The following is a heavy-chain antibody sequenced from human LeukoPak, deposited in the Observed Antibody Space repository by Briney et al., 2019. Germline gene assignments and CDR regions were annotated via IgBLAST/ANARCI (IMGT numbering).Heavy chain of an antibody. CDR3: ASEGIAAAGTVDY. D-gene: IGHD6-13*01. V-gene: IGHV3-48*01. J-gene: IGHJ4*02. CDR1: GFTFSSYS. Sequence: GGSLRLSCAASGFTFSSYSMTWLRQAPGKGLECVSYISSSSSTIYYADSVKGRFTISGDNAKNSLYLQMNSLRAEDTAVYYCASEGIAAAGTVDYWGQGTLVTVAS. CDR2: ISSSSSTI.